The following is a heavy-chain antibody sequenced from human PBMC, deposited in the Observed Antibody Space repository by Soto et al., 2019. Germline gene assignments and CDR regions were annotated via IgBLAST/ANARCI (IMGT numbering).Heavy chain of an antibody. CDR1: GGSLSGSYYY. D-gene: IGHD1-20*01. J-gene: IGHJ4*02. CDR2: VFYTGFT. Sequence: PSETLSLTCAVSGGSLSGSYYYWGWLRQSPGKGPGWTGRVFYTGFTSYNPSLESRVSVSVDTSKNQFSLKVSGVSAADTAVSYCATSQKGYNWNYFDHWGQGALVTVSS. CDR3: ATSQKGYNWNYFDH. V-gene: IGHV4-39*01.